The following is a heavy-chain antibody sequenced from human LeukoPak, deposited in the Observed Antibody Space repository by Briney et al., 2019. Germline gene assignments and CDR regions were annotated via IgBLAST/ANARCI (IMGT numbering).Heavy chain of an antibody. V-gene: IGHV3-20*04. CDR2: INWNGGGT. J-gene: IGHJ5*01. CDR3: ARLQGLAVGGFDY. Sequence: GGSLRLSCAASGFTFYDYGMSWVRQGPGKGLEWVSGINWNGGGTGYGDSVKGRFTISRDNAKNSLYLQMNSLRAEDTALYYCARLQGLAVGGFDYWGHGTLVTVSS. D-gene: IGHD6-19*01. CDR1: GFTFYDYG.